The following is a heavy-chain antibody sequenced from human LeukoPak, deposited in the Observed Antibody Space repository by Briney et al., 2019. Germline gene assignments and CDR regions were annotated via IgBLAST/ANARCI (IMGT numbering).Heavy chain of an antibody. V-gene: IGHV3-11*04. J-gene: IGHJ5*02. Sequence: GGSLRLSCAASGFTFSDYYMSWIRQAPGKGLEWVTYISSSGSTIYYADSVKGRFTISRDNAKNSLYLQMNSLRAEDTAVYYCARDSTIVVVVAATKNNWFDPWGQGTLVTVSS. D-gene: IGHD2-15*01. CDR1: GFTFSDYY. CDR3: ARDSTIVVVVAATKNNWFDP. CDR2: ISSSGSTI.